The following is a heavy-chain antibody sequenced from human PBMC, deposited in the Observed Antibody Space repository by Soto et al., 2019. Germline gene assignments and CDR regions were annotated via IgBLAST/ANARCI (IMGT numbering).Heavy chain of an antibody. J-gene: IGHJ4*01. Sequence: EVQLVESGGGLVQPGGSLRLSCAASGFTFRSYWMSWVRQAPGKGLEWVANIKDDGSDKYYVDSVKGRFTISRDNAKNSLYLQMNGLRVEDTAVYSCARSSPLGPPGYWGHGTLVTVSA. CDR1: GFTFRSYW. V-gene: IGHV3-7*01. CDR2: IKDDGSDK. CDR3: ARSSPLGPPGY.